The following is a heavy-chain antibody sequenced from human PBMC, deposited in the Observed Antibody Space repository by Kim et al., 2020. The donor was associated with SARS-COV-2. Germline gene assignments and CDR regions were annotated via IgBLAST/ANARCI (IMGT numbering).Heavy chain of an antibody. Sequence: SETLSLTFTFSGGTISSGGYYWSWIRQHPGKGLEWIGYIYYSGSTYYNPSLKSRVTISVDTSKNQFSLKLSSVTAADTAVYYCARRHCSGGSCYGNWFDP. J-gene: IGHJ5*02. D-gene: IGHD2-15*01. CDR3: ARRHCSGGSCYGNWFDP. V-gene: IGHV4-31*03. CDR2: IYYSGST. CDR1: GGTISSGGYY.